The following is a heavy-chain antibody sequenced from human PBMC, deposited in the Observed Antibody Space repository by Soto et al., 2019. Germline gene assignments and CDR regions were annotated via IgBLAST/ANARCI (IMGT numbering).Heavy chain of an antibody. CDR3: APWFGAFDY. Sequence: QVQLVESGGGVVQPGRSLRLSCAASGFTFSSYGMHWVRQAPGKGLEWVAVIYYDGSNKYYADSVMCRFAISRDNSTNPLYLQMNSPRAEDTAVYYCAPWFGAFDYWGHGTLVTVSS. V-gene: IGHV3-30*03. J-gene: IGHJ4*01. CDR1: GFTFSSYG. D-gene: IGHD3-10*01. CDR2: IYYDGSNK.